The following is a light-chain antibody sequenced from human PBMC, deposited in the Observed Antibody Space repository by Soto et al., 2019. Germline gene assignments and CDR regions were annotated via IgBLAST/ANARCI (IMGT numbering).Light chain of an antibody. CDR3: TSYTTTSAVI. CDR1: SSDIGRYNY. Sequence: QSALSQPAAVSGSRGQSITISCTGTSSDIGRYNYVSWYQQHPGMAPQLLIYEVSDRPSGVSNRFSGSKSGNTASLTISGLQAEDEADYFCTSYTTTSAVIFGGGTQLTVL. V-gene: IGLV2-14*01. J-gene: IGLJ2*01. CDR2: EVS.